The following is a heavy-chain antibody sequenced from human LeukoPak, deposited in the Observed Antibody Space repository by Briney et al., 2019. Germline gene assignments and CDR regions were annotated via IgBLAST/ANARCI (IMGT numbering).Heavy chain of an antibody. D-gene: IGHD6-13*01. V-gene: IGHV3-21*01. J-gene: IGHJ5*02. Sequence: GGSLRLSCAASGFTFSSYSMNWVRQAPGKGLEWVSSISSSSSYIYYADSVKGRFTISRDNAKNSLYLQMNSLRAEDTAVYYCARDLIAAAGKYWFDPWGQGTLVTVSS. CDR1: GFTFSSYS. CDR2: ISSSSSYI. CDR3: ARDLIAAAGKYWFDP.